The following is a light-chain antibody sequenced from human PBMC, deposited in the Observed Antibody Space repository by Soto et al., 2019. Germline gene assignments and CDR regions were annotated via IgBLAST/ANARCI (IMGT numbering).Light chain of an antibody. Sequence: ETVLTQSPATLSLSPGQRATFSCRASQSVGSYLAWYQQKPGQAPRLLIYDASNRATGIPVRFSGSGSGTEFTLTISSLQSEDFAVYYCQQYYYWPPWTFGQGTKVEIK. CDR3: QQYYYWPPWT. J-gene: IGKJ1*01. V-gene: IGKV3D-15*01. CDR2: DAS. CDR1: QSVGSY.